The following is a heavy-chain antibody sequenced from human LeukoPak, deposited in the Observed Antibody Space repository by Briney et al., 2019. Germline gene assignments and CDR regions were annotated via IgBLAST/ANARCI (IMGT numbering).Heavy chain of an antibody. V-gene: IGHV3-23*01. CDR3: AKDARSYSGYNYYYYYMDV. CDR2: ISASGGTT. D-gene: IGHD6-13*01. CDR1: GFTFSNFA. J-gene: IGHJ6*03. Sequence: PGGSLRLSCAASGFTFSNFAMSWVRQAPGKGLEWVSSISASGGTTYYADSVKGRFTISRDNSKNTLYLQMNSLRAEDTAVYYCAKDARSYSGYNYYYYYMDVWGNGTTVTISS.